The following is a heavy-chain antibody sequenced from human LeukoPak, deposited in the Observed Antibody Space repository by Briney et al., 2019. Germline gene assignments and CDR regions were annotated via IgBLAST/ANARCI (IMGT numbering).Heavy chain of an antibody. CDR1: GGSISSHY. V-gene: IGHV4-4*07. D-gene: IGHD6-19*01. J-gene: IGHJ5*02. Sequence: PSETLSLTCTVSGGSISSHYWSWIRQPAGKRLEWIGRIYTSGSTNYNPSLKSRVTMSVDTSKNQFSLKLSSVTAADTAVYYCARGGYSSGWYWFDPWGQGTLVTVSS. CDR3: ARGGYSSGWYWFDP. CDR2: IYTSGST.